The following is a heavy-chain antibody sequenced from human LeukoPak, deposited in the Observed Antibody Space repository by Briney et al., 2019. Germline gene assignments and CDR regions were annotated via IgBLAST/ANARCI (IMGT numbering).Heavy chain of an antibody. V-gene: IGHV4-39*01. J-gene: IGHJ4*02. D-gene: IGHD3-9*01. CDR1: GGSISSSSYY. CDR3: ARGGLRDYDILTGYPPALDYFDY. CDR2: IYYSGST. Sequence: SETLSLTCTVSGGSISSSSYYWGWIRQPPGKGLEWMGSIYYSGSTYYNPSLKSRVTISVDTSKNQFSLKLSSVTAADTAVYYCARGGLRDYDILTGYPPALDYFDYWGQGTLVTVSS.